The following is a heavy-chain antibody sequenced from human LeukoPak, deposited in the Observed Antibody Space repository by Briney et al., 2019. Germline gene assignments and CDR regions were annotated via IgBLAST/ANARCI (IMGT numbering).Heavy chain of an antibody. D-gene: IGHD3-22*01. V-gene: IGHV3-23*01. CDR2: ISGSGGST. J-gene: IGHJ6*02. CDR3: AKGPGGYDSSGYYFYYYGMDV. CDR1: GFTFSVYA. Sequence: PGGSLRLSCAASGFTFSVYAMSWVRQAPGKGLEWVSAISGSGGSTYYADSVKGRFTISRDNSKNTLYLQTNSLRAEDTAVYYCAKGPGGYDSSGYYFYYYGMDVWGQGTTVTVSS.